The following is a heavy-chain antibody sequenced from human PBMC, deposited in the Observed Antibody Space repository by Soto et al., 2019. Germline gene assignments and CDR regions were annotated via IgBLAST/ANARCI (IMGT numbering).Heavy chain of an antibody. CDR1: SGPSSSHN. D-gene: IGHD1-1*01. CDR2: VYDTGAA. J-gene: IGHJ6*02. Sequence: QVQLQQSGPGLVKPSETLSLTCTVSSGPSSSHNWGGLRQPPGRGRAWIGYVYDTGAASYNPPLRRRATISADTTTNLSFLPLTSVTAADAAVYYCVRKGIGYLHGLVDVWGQGTTGSVSS. V-gene: IGHV4-59*08. CDR3: VRKGIGYLHGLVDV.